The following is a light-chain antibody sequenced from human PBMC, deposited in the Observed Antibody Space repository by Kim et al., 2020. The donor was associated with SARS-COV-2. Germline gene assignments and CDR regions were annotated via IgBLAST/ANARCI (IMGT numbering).Light chain of an antibody. CDR2: AAS. CDR1: QSISSY. CDR3: QQSYSTPQVT. V-gene: IGKV1-39*01. Sequence: SVGDRVTITGRASQSISSYLNWYQQKPGKAPKLLIYAASSLQSGVPSRFSGSGSGTDFTLTISSLQPEDFATYYCQQSYSTPQVTFGGGTKVDIK. J-gene: IGKJ4*01.